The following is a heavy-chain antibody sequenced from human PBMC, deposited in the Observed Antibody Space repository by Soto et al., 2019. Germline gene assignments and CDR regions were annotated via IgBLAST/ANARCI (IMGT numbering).Heavy chain of an antibody. V-gene: IGHV4-34*01. CDR3: ARVRRRNPDGAYYYYYGMDV. CDR1: GGSFSGYY. J-gene: IGHJ6*02. CDR2: INHSGST. D-gene: IGHD4-17*01. Sequence: SETLSLTCAVYGGSFSGYYWSWIRQPPGKGLEWIGEINHSGSTNYNPSLKSRVTISVDTSKNQFSLKLSSVTAADTDVYYCARVRRRNPDGAYYYYYGMDVWGQGTTVTVSS.